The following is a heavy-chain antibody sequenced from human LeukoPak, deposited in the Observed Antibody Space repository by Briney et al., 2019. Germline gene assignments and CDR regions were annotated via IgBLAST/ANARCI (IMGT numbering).Heavy chain of an antibody. D-gene: IGHD6-19*01. Sequence: GGSLRLSCAASGFTFSDYYMNWVRQAPGKGLELVSSISRSSTLYYADSVKGRFTISRDNAKNSLCLQMNSLRAEDTAVSDCAGVAVVLHYFDYWGQGTLVTVSS. CDR3: AGVAVVLHYFDY. CDR2: ISRSSTL. J-gene: IGHJ4*02. V-gene: IGHV3-69-1*01. CDR1: GFTFSDYY.